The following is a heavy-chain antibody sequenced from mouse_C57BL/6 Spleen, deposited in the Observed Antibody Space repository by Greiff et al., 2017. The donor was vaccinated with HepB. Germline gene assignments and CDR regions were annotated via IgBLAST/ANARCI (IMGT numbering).Heavy chain of an antibody. CDR1: GYSFTDYN. Sequence: EVQLQESGPELVKPGASVKISCKASGYSFTDYNMNWVKQSNGKSLEWIGVINPNYGTTSYNQKFKGKATLTVDQSSSTAYMQLNSLTSEDSAVYYCASETAQATWGFAYWGQGTLVTVSA. D-gene: IGHD3-2*02. J-gene: IGHJ3*01. V-gene: IGHV1-39*01. CDR3: ASETAQATWGFAY. CDR2: INPNYGTT.